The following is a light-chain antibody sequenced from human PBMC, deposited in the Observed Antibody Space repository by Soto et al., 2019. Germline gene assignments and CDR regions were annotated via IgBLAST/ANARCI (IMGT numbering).Light chain of an antibody. CDR3: QQFNSYPIT. Sequence: DIQMTQSPSTLSASIGDRVTISCRASQSMSRWLAWYQQKSGTAPKLLIYKASTLPSGVPPRFSGSGAGTAFTLTISSLQPDDVATDYCQQFNSYPITFGQGTRLENK. CDR1: QSMSRW. CDR2: KAS. V-gene: IGKV1-5*03. J-gene: IGKJ5*01.